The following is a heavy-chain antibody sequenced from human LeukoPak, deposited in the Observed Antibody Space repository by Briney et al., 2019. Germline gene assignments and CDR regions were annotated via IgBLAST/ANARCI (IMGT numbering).Heavy chain of an antibody. D-gene: IGHD3-22*01. CDR2: IYYSGST. Sequence: SETLSLTCTVSGGSISSSSYYWGWIRQPPGKGLEWIGSIYYSGSTYYNPSLKSRVTISVDTSKNQFSLKLSSVTAADTAVYYCAVHLYYYDSSGYTDYWGQGTLVTVSS. CDR1: GGSISSSSYY. V-gene: IGHV4-39*07. CDR3: AVHLYYYDSSGYTDY. J-gene: IGHJ4*02.